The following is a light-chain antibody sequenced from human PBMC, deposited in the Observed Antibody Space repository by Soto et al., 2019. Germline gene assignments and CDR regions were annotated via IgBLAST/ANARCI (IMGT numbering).Light chain of an antibody. V-gene: IGLV2-14*01. J-gene: IGLJ2*01. CDR3: SSYTGGSTVV. Sequence: QSALTQPASVSGSPGQSIAISCTGSSSDIGDYNYVSWYQQHPGKAPKLMIFDVSNRPSGVSNRFSGSMSGNTASLTISGLQPEDEADYYCSSYTGGSTVVFGGGPKLTVL. CDR1: SSDIGDYNY. CDR2: DVS.